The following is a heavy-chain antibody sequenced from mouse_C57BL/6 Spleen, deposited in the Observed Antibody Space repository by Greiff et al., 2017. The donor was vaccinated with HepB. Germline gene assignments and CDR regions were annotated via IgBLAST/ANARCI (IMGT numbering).Heavy chain of an antibody. D-gene: IGHD2-4*01. CDR1: GYTFTSYW. V-gene: IGHV1-7*01. CDR2: INPSSGYT. Sequence: QVHVKQSGAELAKPGASVKLSCKASGYTFTSYWMHWVKQRPGQGLEWIGYINPSSGYTKYNQKFKDKATLTADKSSSTAYMQLSSLTYEDSAVYYCGPYDYDAGFAYWGQGTLVTVSA. CDR3: GPYDYDAGFAY. J-gene: IGHJ3*01.